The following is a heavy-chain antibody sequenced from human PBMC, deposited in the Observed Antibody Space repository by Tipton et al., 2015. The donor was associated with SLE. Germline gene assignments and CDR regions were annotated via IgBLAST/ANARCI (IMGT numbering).Heavy chain of an antibody. CDR2: LSWNSGDI. Sequence: SLRLSCAASGFRFDEYAMYWVRQAPGKGLEWVSGLSWNSGDIGYADSVRDRFTISRDNANNSLDLQMNSLTPEDTALYYCARGPHFWRGYFYFWGHGTLFTVSS. J-gene: IGHJ4*01. CDR1: GFRFDEYA. CDR3: ARGPHFWRGYFYF. V-gene: IGHV3-9*01. D-gene: IGHD3-3*02.